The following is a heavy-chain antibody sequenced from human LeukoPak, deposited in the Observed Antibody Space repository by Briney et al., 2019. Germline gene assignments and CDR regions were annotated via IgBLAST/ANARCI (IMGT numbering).Heavy chain of an antibody. CDR3: AADLDCSGGSCYWFDP. CDR2: IVVGSGNT. V-gene: IGHV1-58*01. Sequence: GTSVTVSCKASGFTFTSSAVQWVRQARGQRLEWIGWIVVGSGNTNYAQKFQERVTITRDMSTSTAYMELSSLRSEDTAVYYCAADLDCSGGSCYWFDPWGQGTLVTVSS. CDR1: GFTFTSSA. D-gene: IGHD2-15*01. J-gene: IGHJ5*02.